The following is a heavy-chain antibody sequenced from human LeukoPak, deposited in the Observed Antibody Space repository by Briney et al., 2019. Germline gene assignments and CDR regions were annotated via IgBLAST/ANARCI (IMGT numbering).Heavy chain of an antibody. CDR2: MYNSGSI. CDR3: ARNETSGYFDI. V-gene: IGHV4-39*01. D-gene: IGHD3-22*01. J-gene: IGHJ3*02. Sequence: SETLSLTCTVPGGSISSSTHYWGWIRQSPGKGLEWIGSMYNSGSISYNPSLRSRVTITVDTSKNQFSLNFNSVTAADTALYFYARNETSGYFDIWGQGTMVTVSS. CDR1: GGSISSSTHY.